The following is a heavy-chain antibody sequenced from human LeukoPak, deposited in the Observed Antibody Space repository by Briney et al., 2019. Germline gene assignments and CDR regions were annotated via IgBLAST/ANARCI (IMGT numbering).Heavy chain of an antibody. CDR2: ISSSGSTI. CDR1: GFTFSDYY. CDR3: ARVFQGAARLLMVRGPIGS. V-gene: IGHV3-11*01. D-gene: IGHD3-10*01. Sequence: PGGSLRLSCAASGFTFSDYYMSWIRQAPGKGLEWVSYISSSGSTIYYADSVKGRFTISRDNAKNSLYLQMNSLRADDTAVYYCARVFQGAARLLMVRGPIGSWGEGTLVTVSS. J-gene: IGHJ5*02.